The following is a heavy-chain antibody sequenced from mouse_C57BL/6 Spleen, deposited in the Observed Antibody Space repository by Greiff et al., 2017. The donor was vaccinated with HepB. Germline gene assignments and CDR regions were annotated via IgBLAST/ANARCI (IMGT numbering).Heavy chain of an antibody. CDR2: IDPNSGGT. V-gene: IGHV1-72*01. CDR1: GYTFTSYW. Sequence: QVQLQQPGAELVKPGASVKLSCKASGYTFTSYWMHWVKQRPGRGLEWIGRIDPNSGGTKYNEKFKSKATLTVDKPSSPAYMQLSSLTSEDSAVYYCARVAYYSNYVPDYWGQGTTLTVSS. CDR3: ARVAYYSNYVPDY. D-gene: IGHD2-5*01. J-gene: IGHJ2*01.